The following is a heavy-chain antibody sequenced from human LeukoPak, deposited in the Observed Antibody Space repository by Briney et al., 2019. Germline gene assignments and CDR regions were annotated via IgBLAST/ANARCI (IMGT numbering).Heavy chain of an antibody. D-gene: IGHD1-26*01. CDR3: ARTDLGELLLNAFDI. CDR1: GGSISSGGYY. CDR2: IYHSGST. J-gene: IGHJ3*02. V-gene: IGHV4-30-2*01. Sequence: SETLSLTCTVSGGSISSGGYYWSWIRQPPGKGLEWIGYIYHSGSTYYNPSLKSRVTISVDRSKNQFSLKLSSVTAADTAVYYCARTDLGELLLNAFDIWGQGTMVTVSS.